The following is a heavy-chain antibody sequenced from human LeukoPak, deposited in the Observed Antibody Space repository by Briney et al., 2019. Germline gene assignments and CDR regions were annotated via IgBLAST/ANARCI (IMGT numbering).Heavy chain of an antibody. V-gene: IGHV4-34*01. CDR2: INHSGST. CDR1: GGSFSGYY. J-gene: IGHJ4*02. D-gene: IGHD3-3*01. CDR3: ARGRPERTIFGVVIPDY. Sequence: PSETLSLTCAVYGGSFSGYYWSWIRQPPGKGLEWIGEINHSGSTNYNPSLKSRVTISVDTSKNQFSLKLSSVTAADTAVYYCARGRPERTIFGVVIPDYWGQGTLVTVSS.